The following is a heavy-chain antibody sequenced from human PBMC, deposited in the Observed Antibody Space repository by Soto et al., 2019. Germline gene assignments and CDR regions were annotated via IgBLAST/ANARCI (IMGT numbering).Heavy chain of an antibody. D-gene: IGHD3-22*01. CDR1: GFTFSSYS. CDR2: ISSSSSYI. V-gene: IGHV3-21*01. Sequence: PGGSLRLSCAASGFTFSSYSMNWVRQAPGKGLEWVSSISSSSSYIYYADSVKGRFTISRDNAKNSLYLQMNSLRAEDTAVYYCAREGYDSSGYCYHAFDIWGQGTMVTVSS. J-gene: IGHJ3*02. CDR3: AREGYDSSGYCYHAFDI.